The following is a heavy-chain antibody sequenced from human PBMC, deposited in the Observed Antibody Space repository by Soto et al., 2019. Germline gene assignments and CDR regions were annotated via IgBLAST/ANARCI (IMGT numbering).Heavy chain of an antibody. J-gene: IGHJ5*02. CDR1: GGTFSSYA. CDR3: ARDRGPSSGYYPYWFDP. V-gene: IGHV1-69*12. Sequence: QVQLVQSGAEVKKPGSSVKVSCKASGGTFSSYAITWVRQAPGQGLEWMGGIIPIFGTANYAQKFQGRVTISAGESTGTADMELGSLRSEDTAVYYCARDRGPSSGYYPYWFDPWGQGTLVTVSS. D-gene: IGHD3-22*01. CDR2: IIPIFGTA.